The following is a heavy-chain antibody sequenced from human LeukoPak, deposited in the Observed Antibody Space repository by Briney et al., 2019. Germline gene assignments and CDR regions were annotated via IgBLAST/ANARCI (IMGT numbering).Heavy chain of an antibody. J-gene: IGHJ3*02. V-gene: IGHV3-7*01. Sequence: GGSLRLSCAASGFSFSRYWMTWVRQAPGKGLEWVANTREDGGERYYVDSVKGRFTISRDNAKNSLYLQINSLRAEDTAVYYCARVARLGDAFDIWGQGTMVTVSP. CDR3: ARVARLGDAFDI. CDR2: TREDGGER. D-gene: IGHD2-21*01. CDR1: GFSFSRYW.